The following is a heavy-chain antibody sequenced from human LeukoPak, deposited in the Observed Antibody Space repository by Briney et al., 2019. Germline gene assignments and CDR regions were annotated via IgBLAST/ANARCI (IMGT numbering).Heavy chain of an antibody. V-gene: IGHV1-18*01. D-gene: IGHD6-13*01. CDR1: GDTFSTYT. CDR3: ARGGQLAPAGGY. J-gene: IGHJ4*02. CDR2: ISAYNGNT. Sequence: ASVKVSCKVSGDTFSTYTISWVRQAPGQGLEWMGWISAYNGNTNYAQKLQGRVTMTTDTSTSTAYMELRSLRSDDTAVYYCARGGQLAPAGGYWGQGTLVTVSS.